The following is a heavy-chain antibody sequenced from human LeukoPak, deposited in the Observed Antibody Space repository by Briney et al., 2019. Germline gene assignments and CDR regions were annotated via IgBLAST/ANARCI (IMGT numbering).Heavy chain of an antibody. CDR1: GFTFSSYA. J-gene: IGHJ4*02. V-gene: IGHV3-23*01. CDR3: AKPPRETYYYGSGSPTGVGY. CDR2: ISGSGDGT. Sequence: GGSLRLSCAATGFTFSSYAMSWVRQAPGKGLEWVSGISGSGDGTYYADSVKGRFTISRDNSKNTLYLQMNSLRAEDTAVYYCAKPPRETYYYGSGSPTGVGYWGQGTLVTVSS. D-gene: IGHD3-10*01.